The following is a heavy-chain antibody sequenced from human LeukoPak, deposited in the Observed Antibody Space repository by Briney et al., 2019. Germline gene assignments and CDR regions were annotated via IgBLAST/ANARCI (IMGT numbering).Heavy chain of an antibody. CDR1: GGTFSSYT. CDR2: IIPILGIA. J-gene: IGHJ5*02. Sequence: SAKVSCKASGGTFSSYTISWVRQAPGQGLEWMGRIIPILGIANYAQKFQGRVTITADKSTSTAYMELSSLRSEDTAVYYCAREKDGDYKGINWFDPWGQGTLVTVSS. D-gene: IGHD4-17*01. CDR3: AREKDGDYKGINWFDP. V-gene: IGHV1-69*04.